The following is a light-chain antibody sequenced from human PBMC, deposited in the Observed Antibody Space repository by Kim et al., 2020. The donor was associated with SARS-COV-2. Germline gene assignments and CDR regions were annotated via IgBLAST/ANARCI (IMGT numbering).Light chain of an antibody. Sequence: VALGQTVSITCQGDSLRSYYATWYQQKPGQAPIRVIYGKNNRPSGIPDRFSGSSSGNTASLTITGTQAGDEADYYCNSRDSNDNVVFGGGTQLTVL. CDR3: NSRDSNDNVV. V-gene: IGLV3-19*01. CDR1: SLRSYY. J-gene: IGLJ2*01. CDR2: GKN.